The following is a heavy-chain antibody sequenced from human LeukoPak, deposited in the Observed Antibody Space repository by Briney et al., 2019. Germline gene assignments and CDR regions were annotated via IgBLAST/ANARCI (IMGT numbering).Heavy chain of an antibody. V-gene: IGHV4-34*01. CDR1: GGSFSGYY. J-gene: IGHJ3*02. Sequence: PSETLSLTCAVCGGSFSGYYWSWIRQPPGKGLEWIGEINHSGSTNYNPSLKSRVTIPVDTSKNQFSLKLSSVTAADTAVYYCAGAYCGGDCYSGRTFDIWGQGTMVTVSS. CDR3: AGAYCGGDCYSGRTFDI. CDR2: INHSGST. D-gene: IGHD2-21*02.